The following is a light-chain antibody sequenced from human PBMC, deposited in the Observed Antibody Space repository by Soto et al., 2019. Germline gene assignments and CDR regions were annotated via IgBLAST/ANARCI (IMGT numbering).Light chain of an antibody. CDR3: QQLHSYPYT. CDR2: AAS. J-gene: IGKJ2*01. V-gene: IGKV1-9*01. CDR1: QGISTY. Sequence: IQLTQSPSSLSASVGDRVTITCRASQGISTYLAWYQQKPGKAPKLLIYAASTLQSGVPSRFSGSGSGTHFSLTISSLQPDDFATYYCQQLHSYPYTFGQGTKLDVK.